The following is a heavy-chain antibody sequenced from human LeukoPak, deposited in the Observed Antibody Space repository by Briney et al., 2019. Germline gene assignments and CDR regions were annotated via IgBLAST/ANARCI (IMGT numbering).Heavy chain of an antibody. CDR1: GFRFSSYG. J-gene: IGHJ4*02. V-gene: IGHV3-30*02. CDR3: SKDRGVFGVAYSLDY. CDR2: IRYDGINE. D-gene: IGHD3-3*01. Sequence: RSGGSLRLSCAASGFRFSSYGMHWVRQAPGKGLDWVAYIRYDGINEYYADSVKGRFTISRDLSKNTLFLQMNSLRPEDTAVYYCSKDRGVFGVAYSLDYWGQGTLVTVSS.